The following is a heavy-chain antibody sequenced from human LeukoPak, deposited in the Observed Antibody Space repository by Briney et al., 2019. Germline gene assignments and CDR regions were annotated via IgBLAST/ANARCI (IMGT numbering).Heavy chain of an antibody. D-gene: IGHD1-20*01. J-gene: IGHJ4*02. Sequence: GGSLRLSCAASGFTFSSYWMNWVRQAPGKGLEWVSSISSSSSYIYYADSVKGRFTISRDNAKNSLYLQMNSLRAEDTAVYYCARDQNNWIHFDYWGQGTLVTVSS. CDR3: ARDQNNWIHFDY. CDR2: ISSSSSYI. V-gene: IGHV3-21*01. CDR1: GFTFSSYW.